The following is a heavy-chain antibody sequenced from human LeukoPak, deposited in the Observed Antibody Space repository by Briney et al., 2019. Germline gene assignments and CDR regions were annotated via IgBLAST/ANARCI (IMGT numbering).Heavy chain of an antibody. Sequence: PGGSLRLSCAASGFTFSSYGMHWVRQAPGKGLEWVAVISYDGSNKYYADSVKGRFTISRDNSKNTLYLQMNSLRAEDTAVYYCAKDSVGVPAAIEEYYYYGMDVWGQGTTVTVSS. V-gene: IGHV3-30*18. CDR2: ISYDGSNK. D-gene: IGHD2-2*01. CDR3: AKDSVGVPAAIEEYYYYGMDV. J-gene: IGHJ6*02. CDR1: GFTFSSYG.